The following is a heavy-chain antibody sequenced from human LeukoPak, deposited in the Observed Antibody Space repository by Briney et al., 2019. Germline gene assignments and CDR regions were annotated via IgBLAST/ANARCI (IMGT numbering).Heavy chain of an antibody. CDR3: ARDLSGNYPEFDY. V-gene: IGHV4-59*11. CDR1: GGSISSHY. CDR2: IYYTGST. Sequence: SETLSLTYTVSGGSISSHYWSWIRQPPGKGLEWIGYIYYTGSTNYNPSLKSRVTMSVDTSKNQFSLKLNSVTAADTAVYYCARDLSGNYPEFDYWGQGALVTVSS. J-gene: IGHJ4*02. D-gene: IGHD1-26*01.